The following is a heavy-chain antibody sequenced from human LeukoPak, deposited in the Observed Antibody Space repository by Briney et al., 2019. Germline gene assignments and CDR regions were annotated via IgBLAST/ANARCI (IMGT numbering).Heavy chain of an antibody. CDR3: ARDRHDFWSGYYAFDI. CDR1: GGSISSGDYY. Sequence: SETLSLTCTVSGGSISSGDYYWSWIRQPPGKGLEWIGYIYYSGSTNYNPSLKSRVTISVDTSKNQFSLKLSSVTAADTAVYYCARDRHDFWSGYYAFDIWGQGTMVTVSS. J-gene: IGHJ3*02. CDR2: IYYSGST. V-gene: IGHV4-61*08. D-gene: IGHD3-3*01.